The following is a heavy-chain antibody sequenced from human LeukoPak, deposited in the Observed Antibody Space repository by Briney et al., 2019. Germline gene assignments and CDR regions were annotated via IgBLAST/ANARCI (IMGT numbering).Heavy chain of an antibody. CDR1: GGSISSSSYY. CDR2: IYYSGST. D-gene: IGHD3-10*01. Sequence: SETLSLTCTVSGGSISSSSYYWGWIRQPPGKGLEWIGSIYYSGSTYYNPSLKSRVTISVDTSKNQFSLKLSSVTAADTAVYYCARLRESYGSGSPYYYYYYMDVWGKGTTVTISS. J-gene: IGHJ6*03. CDR3: ARLRESYGSGSPYYYYYYMDV. V-gene: IGHV4-39*01.